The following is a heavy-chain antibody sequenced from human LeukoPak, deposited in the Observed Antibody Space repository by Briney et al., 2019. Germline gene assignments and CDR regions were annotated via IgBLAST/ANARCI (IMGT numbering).Heavy chain of an antibody. V-gene: IGHV4-59*01. Sequence: SETLSLTCAVSGGSISSYYWSWIRQPPGKGLEWIGYIYYSGSTNYNPSLKSRVTISVDTSKNQFSLKLSSVTAADTAVYYCARDGELRTPLVYWGQGTLVTVSS. D-gene: IGHD1-26*01. CDR3: ARDGELRTPLVY. J-gene: IGHJ4*02. CDR2: IYYSGST. CDR1: GGSISSYY.